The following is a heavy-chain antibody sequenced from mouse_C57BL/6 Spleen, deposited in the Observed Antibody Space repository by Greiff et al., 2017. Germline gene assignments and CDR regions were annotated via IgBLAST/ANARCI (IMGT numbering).Heavy chain of an antibody. J-gene: IGHJ1*03. V-gene: IGHV1-53*01. D-gene: IGHD2-4*01. CDR3: ARVFYYDYDRYFDV. Sequence: VQLQQSGTELVKPGASVKLSCKASGYTFTSYWMHWVKQRPGQGLEWIGNINPSNGGTNYNEKFKSKATLTVDKSSSTAYMQLSSLTSEDSAVYYCARVFYYDYDRYFDVWGTGTTVTVSS. CDR2: INPSNGGT. CDR1: GYTFTSYW.